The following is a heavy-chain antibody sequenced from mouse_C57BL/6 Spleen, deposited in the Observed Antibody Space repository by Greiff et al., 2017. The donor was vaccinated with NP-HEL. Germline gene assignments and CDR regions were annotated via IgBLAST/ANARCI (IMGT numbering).Heavy chain of an antibody. CDR1: GFTFSSYA. CDR3: TRDRSMDY. Sequence: EVKLLESGEGLVKPGGSLKLSCAASGFTFSSYAMSWVRQTPEKRLAWVAYISSGGDYIYYADTVTGRFPISRDNARNTLYLQMSSLKSEDTAMYYCTRDRSMDYWGQGTAVTVSS. J-gene: IGHJ4*01. V-gene: IGHV5-9-1*02. CDR2: ISSGGDYI.